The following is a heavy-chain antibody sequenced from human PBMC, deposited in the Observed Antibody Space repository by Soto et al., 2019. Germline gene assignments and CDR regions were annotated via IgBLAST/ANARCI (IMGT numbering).Heavy chain of an antibody. D-gene: IGHD3-10*01. J-gene: IGHJ3*01. CDR3: TRYSYASGSSVGALDV. V-gene: IGHV3-73*01. Sequence: EVQLVESGGGLVQPGGSLKLSCAASGFTFSGSAIHWVRQASGKGLEWVGRIRSKPDNYATTYAASVEGRFTISRDDSKSTAYLQMNSLKTEDTAVYYCTRYSYASGSSVGALDVWGQGTVVTVSS. CDR1: GFTFSGSA. CDR2: IRSKPDNYAT.